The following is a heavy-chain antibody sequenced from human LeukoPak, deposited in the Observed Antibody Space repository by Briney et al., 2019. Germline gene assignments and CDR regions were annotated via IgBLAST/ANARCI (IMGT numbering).Heavy chain of an antibody. Sequence: SETLSLTCTVSGGSIGTYSWNWIRQPPGKGLEWIGYIYYSGTTNYNPSLKSRVTISVDTSKNQFSLKLSSVTAADTAVYYCARHGSWYYDSSGSAAFDYWGQGTLVTVSS. CDR2: IYYSGTT. CDR3: ARHGSWYYDSSGSAAFDY. CDR1: GGSIGTYS. J-gene: IGHJ4*02. V-gene: IGHV4-59*08. D-gene: IGHD3-22*01.